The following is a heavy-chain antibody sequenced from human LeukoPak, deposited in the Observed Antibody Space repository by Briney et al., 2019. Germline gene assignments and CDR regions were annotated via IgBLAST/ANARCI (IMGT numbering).Heavy chain of an antibody. J-gene: IGHJ4*02. CDR3: ASGSIRGVVDY. D-gene: IGHD3-10*01. V-gene: IGHV4-4*07. CDR1: GGSMSSYY. CDR2: IYTSGST. Sequence: PSETLSLTCTVSGGSMSSYYWSWIRQPAGKGLEWIGRIYTSGSTNYNPSLQSRVTMSVDTSKNQFSLKLSSVTAADAAVYYCASGSIRGVVDYWGQGTLVTVSS.